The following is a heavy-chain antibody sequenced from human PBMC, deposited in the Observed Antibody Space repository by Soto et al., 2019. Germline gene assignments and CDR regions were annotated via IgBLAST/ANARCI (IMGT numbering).Heavy chain of an antibody. V-gene: IGHV3-11*01. J-gene: IGHJ3*01. Sequence: QVQLVESGGGLVKPGGSLRLSCAASGFTFSDYYISWIRQAPGQGLEWVSYITPSDTIYYADSVKGRFIISRDNAKNSLYLQMNSLRAEDTAVYYCAGMASAAFDVWGQGTMVTVSS. CDR2: ITPSDTI. CDR3: AGMASAAFDV. CDR1: GFTFSDYY.